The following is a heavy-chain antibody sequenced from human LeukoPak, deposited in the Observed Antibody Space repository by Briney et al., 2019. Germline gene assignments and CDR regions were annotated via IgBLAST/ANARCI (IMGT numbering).Heavy chain of an antibody. CDR1: GFTFSTYA. Sequence: QPGGSLRLSCAASGFTFSTYAMTWVRQAPGKGLEWVSTINSGGSTYYADSVKGRFTISRDNSKNTLYLQMSRLRAEDTAVYYCTKLRGSSDYYGTLDYWGQGTLVTVSS. CDR2: INSGGST. V-gene: IGHV3-23*01. J-gene: IGHJ4*02. CDR3: TKLRGSSDYYGTLDY. D-gene: IGHD3-22*01.